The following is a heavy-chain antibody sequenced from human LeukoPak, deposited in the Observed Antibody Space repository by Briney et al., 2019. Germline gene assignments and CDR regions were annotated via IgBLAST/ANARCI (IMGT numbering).Heavy chain of an antibody. CDR1: GGSISSSSYY. D-gene: IGHD2-21*02. V-gene: IGHV4-39*01. CDR3: ARLGYATANFDY. Sequence: SETLSLTCTVSGGSISSSSYYWGWIRQPPGKGLEWIGSIYYSGSTYYNPSLKSRVTISVDTSKNQFPLKLSSVTAADTAVYYCARLGYATANFDYWGQGTLVTVSS. CDR2: IYYSGST. J-gene: IGHJ4*02.